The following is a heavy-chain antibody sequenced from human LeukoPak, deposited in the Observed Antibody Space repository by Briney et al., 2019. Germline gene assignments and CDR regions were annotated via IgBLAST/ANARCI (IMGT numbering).Heavy chain of an antibody. Sequence: PSETLSLTCTVSGGSISSYYWSWVRQPPGKGLEWMGYIYYSGSTNYNPSLKSRVTISVDTSKNQFSLKLSSVTAADTALYYCARTDYYGSGSYYKHWGQGTLVTVSS. V-gene: IGHV4-59*01. D-gene: IGHD3-10*01. CDR3: ARTDYYGSGSYYKH. CDR2: IYYSGST. J-gene: IGHJ4*02. CDR1: GGSISSYY.